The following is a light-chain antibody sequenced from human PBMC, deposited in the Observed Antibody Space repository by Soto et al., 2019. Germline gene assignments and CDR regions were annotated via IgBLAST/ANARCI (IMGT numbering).Light chain of an antibody. J-gene: IGLJ1*01. CDR3: GTWDSSLSADV. CDR2: ETN. CDR1: SSDVGDNY. V-gene: IGLV1-51*02. Sequence: QSVLTQPPPVSAAPGQKGTISCSGSSSDVGDNYVSWYQLLPGTAPKLLIYETNKRPSGIPDRFSGSKSGTSATLGITGLQTGDEADYYCGTWDSSLSADVFGTGTKVTVL.